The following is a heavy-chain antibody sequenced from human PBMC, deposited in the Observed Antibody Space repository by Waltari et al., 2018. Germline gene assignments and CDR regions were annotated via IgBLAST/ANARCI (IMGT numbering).Heavy chain of an antibody. CDR2: ISWNGDFT. J-gene: IGHJ3*02. Sequence: EVQLVQSGGVVVQPGGSLRLSCAASGFTFDDYAMHWVRQAPGKGLEWVSLISWNGDFTYYTDSLKGRFIISRDNSKNSLYLQMSSLRAEDTAVYYCAKDRVTDPQLGFTFDMWGQGTMVTVSS. CDR3: AKDRVTDPQLGFTFDM. CDR1: GFTFDDYA. V-gene: IGHV3-43D*04. D-gene: IGHD1-1*01.